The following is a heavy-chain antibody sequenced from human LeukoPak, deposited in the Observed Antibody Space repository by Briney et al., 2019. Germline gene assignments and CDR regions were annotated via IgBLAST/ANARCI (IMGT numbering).Heavy chain of an antibody. V-gene: IGHV3-30*18. Sequence: GGSLRLSCAASGFTFSSYGMHWVRQAPGKGLEWVAVISYDGSNKYYADSVKGRFTISRDNSKNTLYLQMNSLRAEDTAVYYCAKDRGTRYCSGGSCYSVRWGQGTLVTVSS. CDR1: GFTFSSYG. J-gene: IGHJ4*02. CDR2: ISYDGSNK. D-gene: IGHD2-15*01. CDR3: AKDRGTRYCSGGSCYSVR.